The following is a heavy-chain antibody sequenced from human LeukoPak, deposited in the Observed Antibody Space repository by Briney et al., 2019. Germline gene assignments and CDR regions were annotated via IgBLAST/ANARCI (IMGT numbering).Heavy chain of an antibody. CDR3: ARDSTASSPWYFDL. CDR2: MYITGNT. V-gene: IGHV4-4*07. D-gene: IGHD2-21*02. Sequence: SETLSLTCTVSGGSISSYYWSWIRQPAGKGLEWIGRMYITGNTNYNPSLKSRVTMSLDTSKTPFSLKLSSVTAADTAVYYCARDSTASSPWYFDLWGRGTLVTVSS. J-gene: IGHJ2*01. CDR1: GGSISSYY.